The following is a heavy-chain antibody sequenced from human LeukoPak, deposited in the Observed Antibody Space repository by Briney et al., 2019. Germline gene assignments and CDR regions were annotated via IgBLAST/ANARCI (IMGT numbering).Heavy chain of an antibody. D-gene: IGHD2-21*02. Sequence: GGSLRLSCAASGFSFSVYWMHWVRQAPGKGPVWASRIKTDGSITDYADFVKGRFTISRDNSKNTLYLQMNSLRAEDTAVYYCAKEGLAYCGGDCYSDYWGQGTLVTVSS. CDR2: IKTDGSIT. CDR1: GFSFSVYW. CDR3: AKEGLAYCGGDCYSDY. V-gene: IGHV3-74*01. J-gene: IGHJ4*02.